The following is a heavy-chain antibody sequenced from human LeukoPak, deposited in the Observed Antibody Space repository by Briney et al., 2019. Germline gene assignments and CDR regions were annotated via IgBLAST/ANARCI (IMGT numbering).Heavy chain of an antibody. D-gene: IGHD7-27*01. CDR1: GYTFINYY. CDR3: ARGVTGDGLDY. Sequence: AASVKVSCKASGYTFINYYMRWVRQAPGQGLEWMGIINPSSGATTYAQKFQGRVTMTRDVSTSALYVELSSLRSEDTALYYCARGVTGDGLDYWGQGTLVTVSS. J-gene: IGHJ4*02. V-gene: IGHV1-46*01. CDR2: INPSSGAT.